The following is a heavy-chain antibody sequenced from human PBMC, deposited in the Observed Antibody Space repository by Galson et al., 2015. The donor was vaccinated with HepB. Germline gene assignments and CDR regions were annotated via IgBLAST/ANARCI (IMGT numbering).Heavy chain of an antibody. V-gene: IGHV3-15*01. J-gene: IGHJ5*02. CDR1: GFPFNNAW. CDR2: IKSKTDGETT. D-gene: IGHD2-8*02. Sequence: SLRLSCAASGFPFNNAWMPWVRQAPGMGLERVGRIKSKTDGETTDYAAPVKGRFTISRDDSKNRLYLQMNSLKTEDTAVYYCTTDVYYSTYWSWLDPWGQGTLVTVSS. CDR3: TTDVYYSTYWSWLDP.